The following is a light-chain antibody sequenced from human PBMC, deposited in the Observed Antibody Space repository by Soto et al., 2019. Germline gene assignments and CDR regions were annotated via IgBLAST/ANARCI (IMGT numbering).Light chain of an antibody. CDR2: GAS. CDR3: QQYNNWPPIT. CDR1: QSVASS. V-gene: IGKV3-15*01. Sequence: ESVMTQSPATLSASPGERVTLSCRAGQSVASSVAWYQQKSGQAPRLLIYGASARATGIPARFSGSGSGTEFTLTISSLQSEDFAVYYCQQYNNWPPITFGQGTRLEIK. J-gene: IGKJ5*01.